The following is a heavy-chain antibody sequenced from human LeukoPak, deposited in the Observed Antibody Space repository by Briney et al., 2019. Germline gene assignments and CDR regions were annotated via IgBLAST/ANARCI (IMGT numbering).Heavy chain of an antibody. CDR1: GFTFSSYS. Sequence: PGGSLRLSCAASGFTFSSYSMNWVRQAPGKGLEWVSSISSSSSYIYYADSVKGRFTISRDNAKNSLYLQMNSLRAEDTAVYYCAPYYYGSGTSLGYWGQGTLVTVSS. D-gene: IGHD3-10*01. CDR3: APYYYGSGTSLGY. V-gene: IGHV3-21*01. J-gene: IGHJ4*02. CDR2: ISSSSSYI.